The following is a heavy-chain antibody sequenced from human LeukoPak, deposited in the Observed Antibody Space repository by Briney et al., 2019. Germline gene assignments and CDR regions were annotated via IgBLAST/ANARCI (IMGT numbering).Heavy chain of an antibody. Sequence: GASVKVSCKASGYTFTSYYMHWVRQAPGQGLERMGLINPSGGSTSYAQKFQGRVTMTRDTSTSTVYMELSSLRSEDTAVYYCAREPQCTSLYQLLYPYYYYGMDVWGQGTTVTVSS. CDR1: GYTFTSYY. J-gene: IGHJ6*02. V-gene: IGHV1-46*01. CDR2: INPSGGST. CDR3: AREPQCTSLYQLLYPYYYYGMDV. D-gene: IGHD2-2*02.